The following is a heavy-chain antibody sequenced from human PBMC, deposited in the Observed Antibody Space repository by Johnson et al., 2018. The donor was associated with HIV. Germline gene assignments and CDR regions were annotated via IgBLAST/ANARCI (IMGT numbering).Heavy chain of an antibody. D-gene: IGHD6-25*01. CDR1: GFTFNSYA. J-gene: IGHJ3*01. Sequence: VQLVESGGGLIQPGGSLRLSFAASGFTFNSYAMSWVRQGPGKGLEWVAAISGSGGSTYYADSVKGRFTISRDNSRNTLYLQMNSLRAEDTAVYYCARDGPSAAVWGQGTMVTVSS. CDR3: ARDGPSAAV. CDR2: ISGSGGST. V-gene: IGHV3-23*04.